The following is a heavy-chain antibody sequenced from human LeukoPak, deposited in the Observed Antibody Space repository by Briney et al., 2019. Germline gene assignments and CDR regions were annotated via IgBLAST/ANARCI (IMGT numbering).Heavy chain of an antibody. CDR3: ARWGAVAGTRGDY. CDR1: GFTFSSYS. J-gene: IGHJ4*02. V-gene: IGHV3-21*01. Sequence: GGSLRLSCAASGFTFSSYSMNWVRQTPGKGLEWVSSISSSSSYIYYADPVKGRFTISRDNAKNSLYLQMNSLRAEDTAVYYCARWGAVAGTRGDYWGQGTLVTVSS. D-gene: IGHD6-19*01. CDR2: ISSSSSYI.